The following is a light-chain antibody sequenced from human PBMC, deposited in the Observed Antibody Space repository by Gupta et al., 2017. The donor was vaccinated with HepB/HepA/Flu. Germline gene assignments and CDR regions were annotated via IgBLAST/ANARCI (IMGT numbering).Light chain of an antibody. CDR1: SLRSYY. CDR3: NSRDSSGNRWV. Sequence: SSELTQDPAVSVALGQTFRITCQGDSLRSYYASWYQQKPGQAPVLVIYGKNNRPSGIPDRFSGSSSGNTASLTITGAQAEDEADYYCNSRDSSGNRWVFGGGTKLTVL. V-gene: IGLV3-19*01. CDR2: GKN. J-gene: IGLJ3*02.